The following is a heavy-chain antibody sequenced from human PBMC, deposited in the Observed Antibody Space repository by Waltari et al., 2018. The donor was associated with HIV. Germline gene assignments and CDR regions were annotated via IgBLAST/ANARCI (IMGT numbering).Heavy chain of an antibody. CDR3: AKDRRPSSSWYMAY. CDR2: IRYDGSNK. V-gene: IGHV3-30*02. D-gene: IGHD6-13*01. Sequence: QVQLVESGGGVVQPGGSLRLSCAASGFTFSSYGMHWVRQAPGKGLEWVAFIRYDGSNKYYADSVKGRFTISRDNSKNTLYLQMNSLRAEDTAVYYCAKDRRPSSSWYMAYWGQGTLVTVSS. J-gene: IGHJ4*02. CDR1: GFTFSSYG.